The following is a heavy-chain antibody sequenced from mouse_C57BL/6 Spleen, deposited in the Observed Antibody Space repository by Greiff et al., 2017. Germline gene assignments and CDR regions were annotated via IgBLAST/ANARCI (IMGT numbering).Heavy chain of an antibody. D-gene: IGHD2-3*01. V-gene: IGHV1-7*01. Sequence: VQLQQSGAELAKPGASVKLSCKASGYTFTSYWMHWVKQRPGQGLEWIGYIYPSSGYTNYNQKFKDKATLTADKSSSTAYMQLRSLTYADSAVYYCVYDGYFDYFDYWGQGTTLTVSS. J-gene: IGHJ2*01. CDR2: IYPSSGYT. CDR1: GYTFTSYW. CDR3: VYDGYFDYFDY.